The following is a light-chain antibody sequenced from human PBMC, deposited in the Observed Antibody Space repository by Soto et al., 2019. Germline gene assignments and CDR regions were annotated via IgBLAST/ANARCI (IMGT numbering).Light chain of an antibody. CDR2: GAS. V-gene: IGKV1-6*01. CDR1: QGISNE. Sequence: IQVTQSPSSLSASLGDRVTLTCRASQGISNELGWYQQRPGKAPKVLIYGASNLQSGVPSRFSGSASGTDFTLTISSLQPEDFATYYCLQDYTYPWTFGQGTQLDIK. J-gene: IGKJ1*01. CDR3: LQDYTYPWT.